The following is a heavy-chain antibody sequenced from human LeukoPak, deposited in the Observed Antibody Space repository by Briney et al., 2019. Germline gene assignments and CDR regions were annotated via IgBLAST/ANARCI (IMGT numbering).Heavy chain of an antibody. J-gene: IGHJ4*02. CDR3: GKMGLEWLLYTWFEY. D-gene: IGHD3-3*01. CDR1: GFTFSSYG. CDR2: ISYDGSNK. V-gene: IGHV3-30*18. Sequence: GRSLRLSCAASGFTFSSYGMHWVRQAPGKGLEWVAVISYDGSNKYYADSLKGRFTISRDNSKNTLYLQMNSLRAEDTALYYCGKMGLEWLLYTWFEYWGQGTLVTVSS.